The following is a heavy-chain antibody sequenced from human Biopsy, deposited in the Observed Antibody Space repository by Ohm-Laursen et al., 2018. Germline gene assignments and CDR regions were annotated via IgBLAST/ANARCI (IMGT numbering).Heavy chain of an antibody. CDR1: GFGVNTYG. J-gene: IGHJ4*02. CDR3: ARGPSGVATIG. D-gene: IGHD5-24*01. Sequence: SLRLSCAASGFGVNTYGMHWVRQGPGKGLEWVSVISSDGTKELYADSVKGRFTISRDNSKNTLYLQMNSLRVEDTAVYYCARGPSGVATIGRGQGSLVTLSS. CDR2: ISSDGTKE. V-gene: IGHV3-30*03.